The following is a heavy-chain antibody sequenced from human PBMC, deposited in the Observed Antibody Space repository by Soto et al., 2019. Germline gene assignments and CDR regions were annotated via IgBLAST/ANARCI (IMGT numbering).Heavy chain of an antibody. D-gene: IGHD3-10*01. CDR3: SSGYGGTMVRGVNGFDR. V-gene: IGHV1-45*02. CDR2: IRPFNGNT. Sequence: QMQLVQSGAEVKKTGSSVKVSCKASGYTFTYRYLHWVRQAPGQALEWMGWIRPFNGNTNYAQKFQDRVTITRDRSMSTVSMELRSRRSADTVMYYCSSGYGGTMVRGVNGFDRLGQGNLVTVSS. CDR1: GYTFTYRY. J-gene: IGHJ5*02.